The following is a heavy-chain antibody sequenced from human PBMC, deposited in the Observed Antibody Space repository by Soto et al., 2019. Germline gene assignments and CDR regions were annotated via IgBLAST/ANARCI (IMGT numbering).Heavy chain of an antibody. CDR2: ISYDGSNK. Sequence: PGGSLRLSCAASGFTFSSYAMHWVRQAPGKGLEWVAVISYDGSNKYYADSVKGRFTISRDNSKNTLYLQMNSLRAEDTAVYYCARAQAGSGSYLIGAFDIWGQGTMVTVSS. J-gene: IGHJ3*02. V-gene: IGHV3-30-3*01. D-gene: IGHD1-26*01. CDR3: ARAQAGSGSYLIGAFDI. CDR1: GFTFSSYA.